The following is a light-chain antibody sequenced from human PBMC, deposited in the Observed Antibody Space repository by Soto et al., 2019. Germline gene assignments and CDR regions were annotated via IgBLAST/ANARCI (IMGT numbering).Light chain of an antibody. J-gene: IGKJ4*01. CDR3: QQYYSTPRLT. CDR2: WAS. Sequence: DIVMTQSPDALAVSLGERATINCKSSQSVLYSSNNKNYLAWYQQKPGQPPTLLIYWASTRESGVPDRFSGSGSVTDFTLPISSMQAEDVAVYYCQQYYSTPRLTFGGGTKVEIK. CDR1: QSVLYSSNNKNY. V-gene: IGKV4-1*01.